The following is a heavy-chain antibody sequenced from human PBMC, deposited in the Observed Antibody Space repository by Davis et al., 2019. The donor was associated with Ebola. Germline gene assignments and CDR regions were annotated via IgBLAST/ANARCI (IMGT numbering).Heavy chain of an antibody. Sequence: GESLKISCAASGFTFSSYSMNWVRQAPGKGLEWVSYISSSSSTIYYADSVKGRFTISRDNAKNTLYLQMNSLRAEDTAVYYCARSRKAAAGMWYYYYGMDVWGRGTTVTVSS. CDR2: ISSSSSTI. CDR1: GFTFSSYS. CDR3: ARSRKAAAGMWYYYYGMDV. J-gene: IGHJ6*02. D-gene: IGHD6-13*01. V-gene: IGHV3-48*01.